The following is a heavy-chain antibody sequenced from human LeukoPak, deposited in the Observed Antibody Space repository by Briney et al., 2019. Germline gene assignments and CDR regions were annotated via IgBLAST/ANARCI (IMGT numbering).Heavy chain of an antibody. J-gene: IGHJ3*02. CDR2: ISWNSGSI. Sequence: GRSLRLSCAASGFTFDDYAMHWVRQAPGKGLEWVSGISWNSGSIGYADSVKGRFTISRDNAKNSLYLQMNSLRAEDTALYYCAKDALGADAFDIWGQETMVTVSS. D-gene: IGHD3-16*01. CDR1: GFTFDDYA. CDR3: AKDALGADAFDI. V-gene: IGHV3-9*01.